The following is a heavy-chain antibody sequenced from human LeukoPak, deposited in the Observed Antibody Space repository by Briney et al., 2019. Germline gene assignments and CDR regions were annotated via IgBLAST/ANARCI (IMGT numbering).Heavy chain of an antibody. CDR1: GGSFSGYY. J-gene: IGHJ4*02. CDR2: INHSGST. D-gene: IGHD2-2*01. Sequence: PSETLSLTCAVYGGSFSGYYWSWIRQPPGKGLEWIGEINHSGSTNYNPSLKSRVTISVDTSKNQFSLKLSSVTAADTAVYYCASTRRIVVPAAMRGFDYWGQGTLVTVSS. CDR3: ASTRRIVVPAAMRGFDY. V-gene: IGHV4-34*01.